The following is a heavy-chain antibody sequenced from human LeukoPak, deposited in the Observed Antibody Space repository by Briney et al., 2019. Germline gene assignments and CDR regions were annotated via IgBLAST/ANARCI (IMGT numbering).Heavy chain of an antibody. Sequence: GGSLRLSCAASGFTFNTYAMSWVRQAPGKGLEWVSAISGSGGSTYYADSVKGRFTISRDNSKNTLYLQMNSLRAEDTAVYYCATGSGWGFYFDYWGQGTLVTVSS. CDR1: GFTFNTYA. CDR3: ATGSGWGFYFDY. D-gene: IGHD6-19*01. J-gene: IGHJ4*02. CDR2: ISGSGGST. V-gene: IGHV3-23*01.